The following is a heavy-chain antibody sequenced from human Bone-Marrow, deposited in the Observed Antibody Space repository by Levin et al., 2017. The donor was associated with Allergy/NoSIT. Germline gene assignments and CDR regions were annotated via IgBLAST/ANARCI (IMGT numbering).Heavy chain of an antibody. CDR3: ASFRDLAGTGGWFDP. CDR1: GGSISSYY. Sequence: ASETLSLTCTVSGGSISSYYWSWIRQPPGKGLEWIGYIYYSGSTNYNPSLKSRVTISVDTSKNQFSLKLSSVTAADTAVYYCASFRDLAGTGGWFDPWGQGTLVTVSS. V-gene: IGHV4-59*01. D-gene: IGHD6-19*01. J-gene: IGHJ5*02. CDR2: IYYSGST.